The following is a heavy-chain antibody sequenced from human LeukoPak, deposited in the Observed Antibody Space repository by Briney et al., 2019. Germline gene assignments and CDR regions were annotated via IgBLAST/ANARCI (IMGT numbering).Heavy chain of an antibody. Sequence: GGSLRLPCAASGFTVSGNSMSWVRQAPGKGLEWVSVIYSGGSTYYADSVKGRFTISRDNSKNTLYLQMSSLRVEDTAVYYCARDGKYDSSGYYSLDYWGQGTLVTVSS. CDR2: IYSGGST. J-gene: IGHJ4*02. CDR1: GFTVSGNS. V-gene: IGHV3-66*01. D-gene: IGHD3-22*01. CDR3: ARDGKYDSSGYYSLDY.